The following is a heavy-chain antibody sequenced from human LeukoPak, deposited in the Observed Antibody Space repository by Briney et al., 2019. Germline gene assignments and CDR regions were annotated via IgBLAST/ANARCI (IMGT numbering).Heavy chain of an antibody. CDR3: ARGTVVVAATPFDI. CDR2: IIPIFGTA. D-gene: IGHD2-15*01. V-gene: IGHV1-69*13. Sequence: SVKVSCKASGGTFSSYAISWVRQAPGQGLEWMGGIIPIFGTANYAQKFQGRVTITADESTSTAYMELSSLRSEDTAVYYCARGTVVVAATPFDIWGQGTMVTVSS. CDR1: GGTFSSYA. J-gene: IGHJ3*02.